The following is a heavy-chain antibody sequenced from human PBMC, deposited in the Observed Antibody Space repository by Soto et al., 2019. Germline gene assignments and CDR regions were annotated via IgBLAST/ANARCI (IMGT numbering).Heavy chain of an antibody. CDR2: ISGSGGST. CDR3: AAWAEGATEVH. V-gene: IGHV3-23*01. Sequence: AGGSLRLSCAASGFTFSSYAMSWVRQAPGKGLEWVSAISGSGGSTYYADSVKGRFTISRGNSKAILYLQMNSLRAEDTAMYYCAAWAEGATEVHWGQGTLVTVSS. CDR1: GFTFSSYA. D-gene: IGHD2-15*01. J-gene: IGHJ4*02.